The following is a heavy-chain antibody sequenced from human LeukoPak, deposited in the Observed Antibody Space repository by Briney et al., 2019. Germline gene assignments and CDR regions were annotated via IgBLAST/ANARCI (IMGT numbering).Heavy chain of an antibody. CDR1: GFTFSTYW. CDR2: IKQDESEK. V-gene: IGHV3-7*01. CDR3: ARDVEGSLDY. J-gene: IGHJ4*02. Sequence: PGGSLRLSCAASGFTFSTYWMAWVRQAPGKGPEWVANIKQDESEKYYVDSVKGRFTISRDNAKNSLYLQMNSLRVDDTAVYYCARDVEGSLDYWGQGTLVAVSS. D-gene: IGHD5-24*01.